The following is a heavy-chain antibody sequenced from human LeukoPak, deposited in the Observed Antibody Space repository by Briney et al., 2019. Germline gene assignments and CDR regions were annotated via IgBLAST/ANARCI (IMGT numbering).Heavy chain of an antibody. CDR3: AKADTAMVTPYVDY. CDR1: GFTFSSYG. CDR2: LRYDGSNK. V-gene: IGHV3-30*02. J-gene: IGHJ4*02. Sequence: GGSLRLSCAASGFTFSSYGMHWVRQAPGKGLEWVAFLRYDGSNKYYADSVKGRFTISRDNSKNTLYLQMNSLRAEDTAVYYCAKADTAMVTPYVDYWGQGTLVTLSS. D-gene: IGHD5-18*01.